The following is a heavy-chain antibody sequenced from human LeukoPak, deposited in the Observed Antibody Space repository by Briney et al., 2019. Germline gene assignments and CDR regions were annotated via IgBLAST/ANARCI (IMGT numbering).Heavy chain of an antibody. CDR1: GPIVSTNY. D-gene: IGHD2-15*01. J-gene: IGHJ4*02. CDR2: LYVNENR. CDR3: AKAGDSRPDIVVVVAATLDY. V-gene: IGHV3-53*01. Sequence: GGSLRLSCAVSGPIVSTNYMSWVRQAPGKGLEWISILYVNENRYYADSVKGRFIISRDTSKNTLYLQMNSLRAEDTAVYYCAKAGDSRPDIVVVVAATLDYWGQGTLVTVSS.